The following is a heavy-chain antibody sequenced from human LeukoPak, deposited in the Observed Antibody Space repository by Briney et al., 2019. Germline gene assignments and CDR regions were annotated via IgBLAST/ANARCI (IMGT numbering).Heavy chain of an antibody. CDR3: ARLMVGQAGVGATHLDY. V-gene: IGHV3-30*02. Sequence: GGSLRLSCTASGFTLSTYGMPWVRQAPGKGLERVTFIGHDGSATYYADSVKGRFTSSRDNSKSTVYLEVNSLRPEDTAVYYCARLMVGQAGVGATHLDYWGQGTLLSVSS. CDR1: GFTLSTYG. D-gene: IGHD1-26*01. CDR2: IGHDGSAT. J-gene: IGHJ4*02.